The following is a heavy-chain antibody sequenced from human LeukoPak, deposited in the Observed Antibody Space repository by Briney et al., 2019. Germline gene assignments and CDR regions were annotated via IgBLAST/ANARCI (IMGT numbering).Heavy chain of an antibody. V-gene: IGHV4-39*07. Sequence: SETLSLTCTVSGGSISSSSYYWGWIRQPPGKGLEWIGSIYYSGSTYYNPSLKSRVTISVDTSKNQFSLKLSSVTAEDTAVYYCARESGYSSSWYEFYFDYWGQGTLVTVSS. CDR2: IYYSGST. J-gene: IGHJ4*02. CDR3: ARESGYSSSWYEFYFDY. D-gene: IGHD6-13*01. CDR1: GGSISSSSYY.